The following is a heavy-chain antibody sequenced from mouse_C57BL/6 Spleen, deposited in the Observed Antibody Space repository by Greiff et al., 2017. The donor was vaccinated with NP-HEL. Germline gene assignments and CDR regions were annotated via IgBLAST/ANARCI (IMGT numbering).Heavy chain of an antibody. CDR1: GYAFSSYY. J-gene: IGHJ4*01. V-gene: IGHV14-1*01. CDR2: IDPEDGDT. CDR3: TNRGNYFSMDY. Sequence: EVQLQESGAELVKPGASVKISCKASGYAFSSYYMHWVKQRPEQGLEWIGRIDPEDGDTEYAPKFQGKATMTADTSSNTAYLQLSSLTSEDTAVYYCTNRGNYFSMDYWGQGTSVTVSS. D-gene: IGHD2-1*01.